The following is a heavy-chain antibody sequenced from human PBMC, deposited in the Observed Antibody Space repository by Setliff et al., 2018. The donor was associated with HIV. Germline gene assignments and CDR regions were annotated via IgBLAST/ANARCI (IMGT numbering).Heavy chain of an antibody. Sequence: SETLSLTCSVSGASISRSTYSWGWIRQPPGKGLEWIGSISYTGSTDYTPSLKSRVTISVDTSKNQFSLKLSSVTAADTAVYYCARLLVAGMLFDYWGQGTLVTVSS. CDR3: ARLLVAGMLFDY. CDR2: ISYTGST. V-gene: IGHV4-39*01. D-gene: IGHD2-15*01. CDR1: GASISRSTYS. J-gene: IGHJ4*02.